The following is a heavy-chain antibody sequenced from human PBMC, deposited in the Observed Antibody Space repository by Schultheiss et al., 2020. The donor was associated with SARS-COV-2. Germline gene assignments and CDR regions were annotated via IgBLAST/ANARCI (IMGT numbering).Heavy chain of an antibody. Sequence: ASVKVSCKASGYTFTSYDINWVRQATGQGLEWMGYINPNSGGTRSAQRFQGRLTMTRDRSTRTAYLELSGLQSDDTAVYFCARGFSSGRFGLDVWGPGTTVTVSS. CDR2: INPNSGGT. J-gene: IGHJ6*02. CDR1: GYTFTSYD. D-gene: IGHD3-22*01. CDR3: ARGFSSGRFGLDV. V-gene: IGHV1-2*02.